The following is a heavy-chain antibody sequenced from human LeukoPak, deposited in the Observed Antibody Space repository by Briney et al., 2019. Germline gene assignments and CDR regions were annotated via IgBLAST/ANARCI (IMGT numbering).Heavy chain of an antibody. J-gene: IGHJ4*02. V-gene: IGHV3-21*01. CDR1: GFTFSSYS. CDR2: ISSSSYI. D-gene: IGHD4-17*01. CDR3: ARYQTTVTEFDY. Sequence: GGSLRLSCAASGFTFSSYSMNWVRQAPGKGLEWVSSISSSSYIYYADSVKGRFTISRDNAKNSLYLQMNSLRAEDTAVYYCARYQTTVTEFDYWGQGTLVTVSS.